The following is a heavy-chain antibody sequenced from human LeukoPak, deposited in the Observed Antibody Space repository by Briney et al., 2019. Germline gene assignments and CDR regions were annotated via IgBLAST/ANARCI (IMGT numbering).Heavy chain of an antibody. J-gene: IGHJ6*02. D-gene: IGHD3-3*01. V-gene: IGHV1-8*01. CDR2: MNPNSGNT. CDR3: ARAGSTIFGVVNYYYYYGTDV. Sequence: ASVKVSCKASGYTFTSYDINWVRQATGQGLEWVGWMNPNSGNTGYAQKFQGRVTMTRNTSISTAYMELSSLRSEDTAVYYCARAGSTIFGVVNYYYYYGTDVWGQGTTVTVSS. CDR1: GYTFTSYD.